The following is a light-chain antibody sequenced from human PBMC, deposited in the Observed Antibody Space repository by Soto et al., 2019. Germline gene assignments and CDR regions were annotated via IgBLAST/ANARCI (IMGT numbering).Light chain of an antibody. CDR3: QQYEIYPIT. J-gene: IGKJ5*01. CDR1: QNINSW. V-gene: IGKV1-5*03. Sequence: DIQMTQSPSTLSASLGERVTITCRASQNINSWLAWYQQKPGKAPKLLIYKASSLESGVPSRFSGSGSGTEFTLTISSLQPDDFAAYYCQQYEIYPITFGQGTRLEIK. CDR2: KAS.